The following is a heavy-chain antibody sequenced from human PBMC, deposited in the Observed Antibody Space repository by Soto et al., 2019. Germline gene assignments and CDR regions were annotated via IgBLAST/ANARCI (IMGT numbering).Heavy chain of an antibody. CDR2: IIPIIGII. V-gene: IGHV1-69*04. Sequence: SVKVSCKASGGTFSTYTITWVRQAPGQGLEWMGRIIPIIGIINYAQKFQGRVTISADKFTGTAYMELTGLRSDDTAVYYCARETVAGLNTHGMDVWGQGTTVTVSS. CDR1: GGTFSTYT. D-gene: IGHD6-19*01. CDR3: ARETVAGLNTHGMDV. J-gene: IGHJ6*02.